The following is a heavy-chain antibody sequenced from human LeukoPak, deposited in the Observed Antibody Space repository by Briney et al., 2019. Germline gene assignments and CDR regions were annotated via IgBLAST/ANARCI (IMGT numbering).Heavy chain of an antibody. CDR1: GFTFSTYW. CDR3: AGVSPQWLIPPDY. Sequence: PGGYLRLSCAASGFTFSTYWMHWVRQAPGKGLVWVSRINSDGSSRTYADSVKGRFTISRDNAKNTLYLQMNSLRAEDTAVYYCAGVSPQWLIPPDYWGQGTLVTVSS. D-gene: IGHD6-19*01. J-gene: IGHJ4*02. V-gene: IGHV3-74*01. CDR2: INSDGSSR.